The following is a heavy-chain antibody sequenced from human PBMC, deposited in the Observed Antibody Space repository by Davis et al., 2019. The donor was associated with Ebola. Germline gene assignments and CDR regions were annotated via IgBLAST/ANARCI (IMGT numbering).Heavy chain of an antibody. V-gene: IGHV3-21*01. D-gene: IGHD3-16*01. CDR1: GFTFSKYA. Sequence: GGSLRLSCAASGFTFSKYAMSWVRQAPGKGLEWVSSISHSSSYIYYADSVKGRFTISRDNSKNTLYLQMNSLRAEDTAVYYCARSTFLDYWGQGTLVTVSS. CDR2: ISHSSSYI. J-gene: IGHJ4*02. CDR3: ARSTFLDY.